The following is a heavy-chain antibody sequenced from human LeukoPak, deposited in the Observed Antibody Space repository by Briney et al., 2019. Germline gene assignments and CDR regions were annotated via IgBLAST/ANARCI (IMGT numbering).Heavy chain of an antibody. Sequence: GASVKVSCKASGGTFSNYAISWVRQAPGQGLEWMGGIIPIFGTANYAQKFQGRVTITADESTSTAYMELSSLRSEDTAVYYCARDQDYCGGDCYSGDYYYYGMDVWGQGTTVTVSS. CDR2: IIPIFGTA. D-gene: IGHD2-21*02. CDR3: ARDQDYCGGDCYSGDYYYYGMDV. J-gene: IGHJ6*02. CDR1: GGTFSNYA. V-gene: IGHV1-69*13.